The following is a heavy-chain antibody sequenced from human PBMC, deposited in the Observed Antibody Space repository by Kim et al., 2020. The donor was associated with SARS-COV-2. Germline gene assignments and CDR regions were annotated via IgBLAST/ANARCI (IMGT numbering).Heavy chain of an antibody. V-gene: IGHV4-39*07. CDR2: IYYSGST. CDR1: GGSISSSSYY. Sequence: SETLSLTCTVSGGSISSSSYYWGWIRQPPGKGLEWIGSIYYSGSTYYNPSLKSRVTISVDTSKNQFSLKLSSVTAADTAVYYCARDEKLGYCSGGSCYSYYFEYWGQRALVTVSS. D-gene: IGHD2-15*01. J-gene: IGHJ4*02. CDR3: ARDEKLGYCSGGSCYSYYFEY.